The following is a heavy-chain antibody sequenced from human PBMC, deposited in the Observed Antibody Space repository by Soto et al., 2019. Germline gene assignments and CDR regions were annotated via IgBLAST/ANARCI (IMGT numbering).Heavy chain of an antibody. D-gene: IGHD1-1*01. J-gene: IGHJ6*02. CDR2: MNPNSGNT. Sequence: QVQLVQSGAEVKKPGASVKVSCKASGYTFTSYDINWVRQATGQGLEWMGWMNPNSGNTGYAQKFQGRVTMTRNTSMITAYMELSSLRSEDTAVYYCARATGTHYYYYGMDVWGQGTTVTVSS. CDR1: GYTFTSYD. CDR3: ARATGTHYYYYGMDV. V-gene: IGHV1-8*01.